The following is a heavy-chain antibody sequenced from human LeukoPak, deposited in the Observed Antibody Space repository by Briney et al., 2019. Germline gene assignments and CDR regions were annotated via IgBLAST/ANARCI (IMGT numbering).Heavy chain of an antibody. Sequence: GGSLRLSCAASGFTVNSDCMSWVRQAPGKGLEGVSVIYRGGSTYYADSVQGRFTISRDNSSNTLYLQMNSLRADDTAVYYCTLRGSGSHYEGASVYWGQGTLVTVSS. CDR2: IYRGGST. CDR3: TLRGSGSHYEGASVY. CDR1: GFTVNSDC. D-gene: IGHD3-10*01. V-gene: IGHV3-66*01. J-gene: IGHJ4*02.